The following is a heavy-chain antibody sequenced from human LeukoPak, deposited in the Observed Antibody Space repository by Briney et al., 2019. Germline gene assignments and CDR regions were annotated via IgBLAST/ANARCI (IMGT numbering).Heavy chain of an antibody. CDR1: GGSFSGYY. D-gene: IGHD3-16*01. V-gene: IGHV4-34*01. J-gene: IGHJ4*02. CDR3: ARGRLGRRRFDD. CDR2: INHSGST. Sequence: SETLSLTCAVYGGSFSGYYWSWIRQPPGKGLEWIGEINHSGSTNYNPSLKSRVTISVDTSKNQFSLKLSSVTAADTAVYYCARGRLGRRRFDDWGQGTLATVSS.